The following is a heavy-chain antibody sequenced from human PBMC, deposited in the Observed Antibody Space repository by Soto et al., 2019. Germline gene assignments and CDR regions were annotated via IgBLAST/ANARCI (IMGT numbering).Heavy chain of an antibody. J-gene: IGHJ6*03. V-gene: IGHV4-31*03. CDR2: IYYSGST. Sequence: QVQLQESGPGLVKPSQTLSLTCTVSGGSISSGGYYWSWIRQHPGKGLEWIGYIYYSGSTYYNPSLKSRVTISVDTSKNQFSLKLSSVTAADTAVYYCARGREDIVVVPAAQRVGYYYYYMDVWGKGTTVTVSS. CDR3: ARGREDIVVVPAAQRVGYYYYYMDV. D-gene: IGHD2-2*01. CDR1: GGSISSGGYY.